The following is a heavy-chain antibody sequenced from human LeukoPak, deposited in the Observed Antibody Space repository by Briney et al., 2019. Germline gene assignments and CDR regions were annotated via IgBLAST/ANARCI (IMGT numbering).Heavy chain of an antibody. Sequence: SETLSLTCAVYGGSFSGYYWSWIRQPPGKGLEWIGYIYYSGSTNYNPSLKSRVTMSVDTSKNQFSLKLSSVTAADTAVYYCARGSPCSGGSCYSYYYMDVWGKGTTVTISS. CDR2: IYYSGST. V-gene: IGHV4-59*12. CDR3: ARGSPCSGGSCYSYYYMDV. J-gene: IGHJ6*03. D-gene: IGHD2-15*01. CDR1: GGSFSGYY.